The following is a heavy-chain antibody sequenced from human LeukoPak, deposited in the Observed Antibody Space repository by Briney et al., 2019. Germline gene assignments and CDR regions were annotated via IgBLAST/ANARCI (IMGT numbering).Heavy chain of an antibody. Sequence: ASVKVSCKVSGYTLTELSMHWVRQAPGQGLEWMGGIIPIFGTANYAQKFQGRVTITADESTSTAYMELSSLRSEDTAVYYCARDGVEMATTALFDYWGQGTLVTVSS. CDR2: IIPIFGTA. D-gene: IGHD5-24*01. V-gene: IGHV1-69*13. CDR3: ARDGVEMATTALFDY. J-gene: IGHJ4*02. CDR1: GYTLTELS.